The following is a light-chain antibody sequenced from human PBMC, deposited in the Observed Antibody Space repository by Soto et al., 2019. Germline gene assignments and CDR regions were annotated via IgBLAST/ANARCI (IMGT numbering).Light chain of an antibody. V-gene: IGLV1-40*01. CDR1: SSNIGAGYD. CDR2: GNS. Sequence: QSVLTQPPSVSGAPGQRVTISCTGSSSNIGAGYDVHWYHQLPGTAPKLLIYGNSNRPSGVPDRLSGSKSGTSASLAITGLQAEDEADYYCQSYDSSLSGWVFGGGTKLTVL. J-gene: IGLJ3*02. CDR3: QSYDSSLSGWV.